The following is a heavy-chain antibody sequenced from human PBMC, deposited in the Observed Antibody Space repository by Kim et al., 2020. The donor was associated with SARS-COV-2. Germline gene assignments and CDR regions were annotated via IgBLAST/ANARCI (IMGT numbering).Heavy chain of an antibody. CDR2: ISGGGSYT. CDR1: GFTFSSYG. Sequence: GGSLRLSCAASGFTFSSYGITWVRQAPGRGLEWVSRISGGGSYTNYADSVRGRFTISRDNAKNTLYLQMNSLRVEDTAVYFCTRDQRGGGDVSDAFDIWCQGTILTV. V-gene: IGHV3-74*01. D-gene: IGHD2-21*02. J-gene: IGHJ3*02. CDR3: TRDQRGGGDVSDAFDI.